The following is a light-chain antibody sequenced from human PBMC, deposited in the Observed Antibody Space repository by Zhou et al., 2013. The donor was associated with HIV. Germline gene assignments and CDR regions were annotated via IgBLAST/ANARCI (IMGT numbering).Light chain of an antibody. Sequence: VLTQSPGTLSLSPGERATLSCRASQSVSSNLAWYQQKPGQAPRLLIYGASSRATGIPDRFSGSGSGTDFTLTISRLEPEDFAVYYCQQRSNWQWTFGQGTKVEIK. J-gene: IGKJ1*01. V-gene: IGKV3D-20*02. CDR3: QQRSNWQWT. CDR2: GAS. CDR1: QSVSSN.